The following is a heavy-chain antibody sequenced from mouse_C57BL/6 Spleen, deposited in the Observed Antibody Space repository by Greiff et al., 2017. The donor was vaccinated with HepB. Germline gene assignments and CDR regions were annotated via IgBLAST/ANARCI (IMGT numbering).Heavy chain of an antibody. CDR2: ISDGGSYT. D-gene: IGHD2-4*01. J-gene: IGHJ3*01. V-gene: IGHV5-4*01. CDR1: GFTFSSYA. Sequence: EVQLQQSGGGLVKPGGSLKLSCAASGFTFSSYAMSWVRQTPEKRLEWVATISDGGSYTYYPDNVKGRFTISRDNAKNNLYLQMSHLKSEDTAMYYCARDLDDYDGGFAYWGQGTLVTVSA. CDR3: ARDLDDYDGGFAY.